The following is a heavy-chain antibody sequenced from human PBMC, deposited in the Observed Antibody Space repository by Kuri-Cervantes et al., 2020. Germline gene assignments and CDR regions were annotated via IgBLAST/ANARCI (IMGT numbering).Heavy chain of an antibody. CDR2: ISYDGSNK. CDR1: GFTFSSYA. J-gene: IGHJ4*02. Sequence: GESLKISCAASGFTFSSYAMHWVRQAPGKGLEWVAVISYDGSNKYYADSVKGRFTISRDNSKNTLYLQMNSLRAEDTAVYYCAKSSETGGVSIAVAGKDFDYWGQGTLVTVSS. CDR3: AKSSETGGVSIAVAGKDFDY. V-gene: IGHV3-30-3*02. D-gene: IGHD6-19*01.